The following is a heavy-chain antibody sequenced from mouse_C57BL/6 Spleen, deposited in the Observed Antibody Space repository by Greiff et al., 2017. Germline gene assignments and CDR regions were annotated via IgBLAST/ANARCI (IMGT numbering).Heavy chain of an antibody. CDR1: GYSFTSYY. D-gene: IGHD1-2*01. J-gene: IGHJ1*03. V-gene: IGHV1-66*01. Sequence: QVQLKQSGPELVKPGASVKISCKASGYSFTSYYIHWVKQRPGQGLEWIGWIYPGSGNTKYNEKFKGKATLTADTSSSTAYMQLSSLTSEDAAVYYCAREEGLLRPGFDVWGTGTTVTVSS. CDR3: AREEGLLRPGFDV. CDR2: IYPGSGNT.